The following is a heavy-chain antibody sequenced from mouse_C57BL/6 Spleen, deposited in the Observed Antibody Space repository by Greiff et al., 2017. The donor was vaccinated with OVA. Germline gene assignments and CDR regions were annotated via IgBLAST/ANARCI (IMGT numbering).Heavy chain of an antibody. Sequence: EVQVVESGGGLVQPGGSLSLSCAASGFTFTDYYMSWVRQPPGKALEWLGFIRNKANGYTTEYSASVKGRFTISRDNSQSILYLQMNALRAEDSATYYCARSVRYFDVWGTGTTVTVSS. CDR2: IRNKANGYTT. CDR1: GFTFTDYY. CDR3: ARSVRYFDV. D-gene: IGHD1-1*01. V-gene: IGHV7-3*01. J-gene: IGHJ1*03.